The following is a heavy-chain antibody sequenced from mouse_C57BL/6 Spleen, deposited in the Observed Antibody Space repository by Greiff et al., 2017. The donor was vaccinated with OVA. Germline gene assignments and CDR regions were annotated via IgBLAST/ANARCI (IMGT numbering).Heavy chain of an antibody. CDR2: IDPEDGDT. J-gene: IGHJ4*01. CDR3: AREGDYYGNGYDYDAMDY. CDR1: GFNINDYY. V-gene: IGHV14-2*01. Sequence: EVQLQQSGAELVKPGASVKLSCKASGFNINDYYMHWVKQRTGQGLEWIGKIDPEDGDTNYAPKFQGKSTITAYTSSNTAYLLLSSRTSEYTSVYYWAREGDYYGNGYDYDAMDYWGQGTSVTVSS. D-gene: IGHD1-1*01.